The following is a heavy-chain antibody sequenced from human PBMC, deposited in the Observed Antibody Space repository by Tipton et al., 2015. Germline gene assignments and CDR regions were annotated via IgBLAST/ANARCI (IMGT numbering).Heavy chain of an antibody. J-gene: IGHJ1*01. V-gene: IGHV4-30-2*01. CDR3: ARGGLDGFQV. CDR2: IYDSGST. Sequence: TLSLTCIVSGGSFSSGVHSWNWVRQPPGKGLEWLGNIYDSGSTSYNPSLKSRVTISVDRSRRQYFLRLTSVTAADSAVYFCARGGLDGFQVWGQGTPVTVSS. D-gene: IGHD3/OR15-3a*01. CDR1: GGSFSSGVHS.